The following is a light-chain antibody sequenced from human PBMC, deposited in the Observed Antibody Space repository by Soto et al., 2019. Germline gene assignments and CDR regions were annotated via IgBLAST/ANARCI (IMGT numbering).Light chain of an antibody. CDR1: SSDVGGYNY. J-gene: IGLJ1*01. CDR3: CSYTSSDTYV. Sequence: QSALTQPASVSGSPGQSITISCTGTSSDVGGYNYLSWYQQYAGKAPRLMIFDVTNRPSGVSSRFSASKSGNTATLTISGLQTVDEAEYYCCSYTSSDTYVFGTGTKVTVL. V-gene: IGLV2-14*03. CDR2: DVT.